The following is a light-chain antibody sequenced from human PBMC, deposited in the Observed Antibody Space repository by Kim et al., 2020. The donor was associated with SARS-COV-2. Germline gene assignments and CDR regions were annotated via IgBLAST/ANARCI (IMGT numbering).Light chain of an antibody. CDR3: QQYSNSPFT. V-gene: IGKV3-20*01. J-gene: IGKJ2*01. CDR2: GAS. CDR1: QTFNNRY. Sequence: LSPGERATLSCRASQTFNNRYLAWYQLKPGQAPRLLIYGASSRATGIPDRFSGSGSGTDFTLTISRLEPEDFAVYFCQQYSNSPFTFGHGTKLEIK.